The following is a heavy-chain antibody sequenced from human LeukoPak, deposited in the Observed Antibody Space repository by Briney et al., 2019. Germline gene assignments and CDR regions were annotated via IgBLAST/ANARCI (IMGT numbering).Heavy chain of an antibody. J-gene: IGHJ4*02. Sequence: GRXLRLSCAASGFTFSSYAMHWVRQAPGKGLEXVAVISYDGSNKYYADSVKGRFTISRDNSKNTLYLQMNSLRAEDTAVYYCARGGGLRAYYFDYWGQGTLVTVSS. CDR3: ARGGGLRAYYFDY. V-gene: IGHV3-30*04. CDR1: GFTFSSYA. D-gene: IGHD5-24*01. CDR2: ISYDGSNK.